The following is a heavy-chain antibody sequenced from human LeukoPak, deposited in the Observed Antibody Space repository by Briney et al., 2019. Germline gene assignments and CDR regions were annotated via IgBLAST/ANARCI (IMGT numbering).Heavy chain of an antibody. CDR3: ARVFFWSAYHFDS. CDR2: IYYSGST. CDR1: GGSISNSNYY. V-gene: IGHV4-39*07. J-gene: IGHJ4*02. D-gene: IGHD3-3*01. Sequence: SETLSLTCTVSGGSISNSNYYWGWIRQPPGKGLEWLGYIYYSGSTYYNPSLKSLVTIAVDTSKNQFSLRLTSVTAADTAVYFCARVFFWSAYHFDSWGQGALVTVSS.